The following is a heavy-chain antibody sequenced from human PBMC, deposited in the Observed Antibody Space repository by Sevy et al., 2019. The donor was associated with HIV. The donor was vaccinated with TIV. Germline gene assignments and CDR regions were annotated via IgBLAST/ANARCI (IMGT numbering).Heavy chain of an antibody. CDR2: MTSSGSYI. Sequence: GGSLRLSCAASGFTFSTSTMNWVRQAPGEGLEWVSLMTSSGSYILYADSVKGRFTISRDNAKNSVFLQMNSLRVEDMAVYYCVRDGWNYWGQGTLVTVSS. CDR3: VRDGWNY. D-gene: IGHD2-15*01. V-gene: IGHV3-21*01. J-gene: IGHJ4*02. CDR1: GFTFSTST.